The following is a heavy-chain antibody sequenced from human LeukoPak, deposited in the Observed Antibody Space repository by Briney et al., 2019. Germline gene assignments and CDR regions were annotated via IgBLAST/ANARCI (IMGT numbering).Heavy chain of an antibody. CDR1: GYSISSGYY. J-gene: IGHJ5*02. V-gene: IGHV4-38-2*02. CDR2: IYHSGST. CDR3: ARVIVVVVAATGGWFDP. Sequence: SETLSLTCTVSGYSISSGYYWGWIRQPPGKGLEWTGSIYHSGSTYYNPSLKSRVTISVDTSKNQFSLKLSSVTAADTAVYYCARVIVVVVAATGGWFDPWGQGTLVTVSS. D-gene: IGHD2-15*01.